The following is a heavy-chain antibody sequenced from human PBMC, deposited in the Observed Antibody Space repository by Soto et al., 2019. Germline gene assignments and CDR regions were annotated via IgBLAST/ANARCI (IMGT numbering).Heavy chain of an antibody. Sequence: SETLSLTCTVSGGSISSSSYYWGWIRQPPGKGLEWIATIYYIGTTYYNPSLKSRVTISVVTSKNHFSLKLTSVTAADTAVYYCARLYDYYGSGSYSPFDYWGQGTLVTVSS. CDR3: ARLYDYYGSGSYSPFDY. D-gene: IGHD3-10*01. V-gene: IGHV4-39*02. CDR1: GGSISSSSYY. CDR2: IYYIGTT. J-gene: IGHJ4*02.